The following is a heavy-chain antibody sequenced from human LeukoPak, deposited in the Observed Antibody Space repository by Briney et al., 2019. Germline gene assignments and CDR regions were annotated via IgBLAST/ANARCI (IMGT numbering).Heavy chain of an antibody. CDR2: IYYSGST. Sequence: SATLSLTCTVSGGSISSYYWSWIRQPPGKGLEWIGYIYYSGSTNYNPSLKSRVTISVDTSKNQFSLKLSSVTAADTAVYYCARADDSSGYYPAGAFDIWGQGTMVTVSS. CDR3: ARADDSSGYYPAGAFDI. D-gene: IGHD3-22*01. V-gene: IGHV4-59*01. CDR1: GGSISSYY. J-gene: IGHJ3*02.